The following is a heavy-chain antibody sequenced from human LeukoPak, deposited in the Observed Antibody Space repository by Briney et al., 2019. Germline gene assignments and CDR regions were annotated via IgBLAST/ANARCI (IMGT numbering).Heavy chain of an antibody. J-gene: IGHJ6*04. D-gene: IGHD3-9*01. CDR3: ARAADYDILTGYYLNTGDV. CDR1: GYTFTSYG. CDR2: ISAYNGNT. Sequence: ASVNVSCKASGYTFTSYGISWVRQAPGQGLEWMGWISAYNGNTNYAQKLQGRVTMTTDTSTSTAYMELRSLRSDDTAVYYCARAADYDILTGYYLNTGDVWGKGTTVTISS. V-gene: IGHV1-18*01.